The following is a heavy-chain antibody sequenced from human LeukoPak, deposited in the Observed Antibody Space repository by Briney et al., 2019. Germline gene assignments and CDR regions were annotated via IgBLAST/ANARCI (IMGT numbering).Heavy chain of an antibody. CDR2: IGTAGDP. Sequence: GGSLRLSCAPSGFTFSSYDMNWVPKATGKGLEWVSAIGTAGDPYYPGSVKGRFTLSRENAKNSLYFQMNSLRAGDTAVYYCARGITGAHLYWYFDLWGRGTLVTVSS. J-gene: IGHJ2*01. CDR3: ARGITGAHLYWYFDL. D-gene: IGHD3-16*01. V-gene: IGHV3-13*05. CDR1: GFTFSSYD.